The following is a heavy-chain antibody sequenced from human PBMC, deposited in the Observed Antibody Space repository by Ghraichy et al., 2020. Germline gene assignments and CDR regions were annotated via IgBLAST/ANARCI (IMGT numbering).Heavy chain of an antibody. CDR3: ATITMVRGVIIPHDY. J-gene: IGHJ4*02. D-gene: IGHD3-10*01. CDR1: GGSISSSSYY. V-gene: IGHV4-39*01. CDR2: IYYSVST. Sequence: ETLSLTCTVSGGSISSSSYYWGWIRQPPGKGLEWLGSIYYSVSTYYNPSLKSRVTISVDTSKNQFSLKLSSVTAADTAVYYCATITMVRGVIIPHDYWGQGTLVTVSS.